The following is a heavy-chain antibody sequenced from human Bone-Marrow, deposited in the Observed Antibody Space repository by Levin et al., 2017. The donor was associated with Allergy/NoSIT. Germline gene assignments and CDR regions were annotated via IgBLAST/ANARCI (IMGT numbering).Heavy chain of an antibody. CDR3: AKKYYYGSGSYYKDPNQYYFDY. V-gene: IGHV3-23*01. CDR1: GFTFSSYA. CDR2: ISGSGGST. Sequence: GGSLRLSCAASGFTFSSYAMSWVRQAPGKGLEWVSAISGSGGSTYYADSVKGRFTISRDNSKNTLYLQMNSLRAEDTAVYYCAKKYYYGSGSYYKDPNQYYFDYWGQGTLVTVSS. J-gene: IGHJ4*02. D-gene: IGHD3-10*01.